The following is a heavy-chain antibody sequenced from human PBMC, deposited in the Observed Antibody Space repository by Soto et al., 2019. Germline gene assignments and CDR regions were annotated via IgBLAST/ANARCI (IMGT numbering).Heavy chain of an antibody. J-gene: IGHJ4*02. V-gene: IGHV4-4*07. D-gene: IGHD1-26*01. CDR3: AREGYEYQWEPGAFDY. CDR1: GGSISSYY. CDR2: IYTSGST. Sequence: LSLTCTVSGGSISSYYWSWIRQPAGKGLEWIGRIYTSGSTNYNPSLKSRVTMSVDTSKNQFSLKLSSVTAADTAVYYCAREGYEYQWEPGAFDYWGQGTLVTVSS.